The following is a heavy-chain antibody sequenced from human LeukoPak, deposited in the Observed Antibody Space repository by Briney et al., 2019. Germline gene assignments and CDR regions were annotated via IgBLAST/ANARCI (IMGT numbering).Heavy chain of an antibody. CDR1: GYTFTGYY. CDR3: ARVSTYSGSYHY. Sequence: ASVKVSCKASGYTFTGYYMHWVRQAPGQGLEWMGWINPNSGGTNYAQKFQGRVTMTRDTSISTAYMELSRLRSDDTAVYYCARVSTYSGSYHYWGQGTLVTASS. V-gene: IGHV1-2*02. D-gene: IGHD1-26*01. CDR2: INPNSGGT. J-gene: IGHJ4*02.